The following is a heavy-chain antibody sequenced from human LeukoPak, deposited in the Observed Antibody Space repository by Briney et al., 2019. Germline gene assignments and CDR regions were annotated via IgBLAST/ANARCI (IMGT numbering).Heavy chain of an antibody. CDR1: GFTFSSYT. J-gene: IGHJ4*02. D-gene: IGHD3-3*01. V-gene: IGHV3-7*03. Sequence: GGSLRLSCAASGFTFSSYTMHWIRQAPGKGLEWVANIKLDGSEKNYVDSVKGRFTISRDNTKNSLYLQMNSLRAEDTAVFYCARDQYDTWSRRGNFDSWGQGTLVIVSS. CDR2: IKLDGSEK. CDR3: ARDQYDTWSRRGNFDS.